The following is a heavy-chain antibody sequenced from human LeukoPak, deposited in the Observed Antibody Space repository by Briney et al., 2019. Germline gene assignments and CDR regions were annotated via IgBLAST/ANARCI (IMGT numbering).Heavy chain of an antibody. D-gene: IGHD2-15*01. V-gene: IGHV3-21*04. CDR2: ISTSSDYI. J-gene: IGHJ4*02. Sequence: GGSLRLSCAASGFTFSSYSINWVRQAPGKGLEWVSCISTSSDYIYYAASVKGRFTISRDNSKNTLYLQMNSLRAEDTAVYYCAKGAIAALNAYFDYWGQGTLVTVSS. CDR3: AKGAIAALNAYFDY. CDR1: GFTFSSYS.